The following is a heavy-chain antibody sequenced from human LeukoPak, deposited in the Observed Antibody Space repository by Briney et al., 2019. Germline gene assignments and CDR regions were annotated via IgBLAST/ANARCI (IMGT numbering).Heavy chain of an antibody. CDR3: ASYISGSHDY. J-gene: IGHJ4*02. CDR2: IKTKAEGGTT. Sequence: PGGSLRLSCAASGFTFSNAWMNWVRQAPGKGLEWVGRIKTKAEGGTTDYAAPVKGRFTISRDDSKNTVYLQMNSLKTEDTAVYYCASYISGSHDYWGQGSLVTVSS. V-gene: IGHV3-15*01. D-gene: IGHD3-10*01. CDR1: GFTFSNAW.